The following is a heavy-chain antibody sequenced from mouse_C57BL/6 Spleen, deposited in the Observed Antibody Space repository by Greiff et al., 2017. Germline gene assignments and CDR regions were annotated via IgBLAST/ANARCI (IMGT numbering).Heavy chain of an antibody. CDR3: APFYYGSSSVAY. J-gene: IGHJ3*01. V-gene: IGHV1-82*01. CDR1: GYAFSSSW. D-gene: IGHD1-1*01. Sequence: VQVVESGPELVKPGASVKISCKASGYAFSSSWMNWVKQRPGKGLEWIGRIYPGDGDTNYNGKFKGKATLTADKSSSTAYMQLSSLTSEDSAVYFCAPFYYGSSSVAYWGQGTLVTVSA. CDR2: IYPGDGDT.